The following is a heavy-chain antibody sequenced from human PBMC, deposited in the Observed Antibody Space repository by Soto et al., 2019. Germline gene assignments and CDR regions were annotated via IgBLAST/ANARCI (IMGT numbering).Heavy chain of an antibody. CDR1: GFTFSSYS. CDR2: ISSSSSTI. V-gene: IGHV3-48*01. CDR3: ASPIWNEGGYFDY. D-gene: IGHD1-1*01. Sequence: GGSLRLSCVASGFTFSSYSMNWVRQAPGKGLEWVSYISSSSSTIYYADSVKGRFTISRDNAKNSLYLQMNSLRAEDTAVYYCASPIWNEGGYFDYWGQGTLVTVSS. J-gene: IGHJ4*02.